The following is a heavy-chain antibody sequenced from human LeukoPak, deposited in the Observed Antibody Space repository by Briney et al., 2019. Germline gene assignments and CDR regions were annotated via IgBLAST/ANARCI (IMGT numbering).Heavy chain of an antibody. CDR3: AAGVGYCGRDCYLGWFDP. V-gene: IGHV1-69*10. CDR1: AGTFNTYA. CDR2: ITPVLGTV. D-gene: IGHD2-21*02. J-gene: IGHJ5*02. Sequence: ASVKVSCKASAGTFNTYAITWVRQAPGQGLEWVGGITPVLGTVKYAEKFQGRVTITADKSTSTAFMELSSLRFDDTATYYCAAGVGYCGRDCYLGWFDPWGQGTLVTVSA.